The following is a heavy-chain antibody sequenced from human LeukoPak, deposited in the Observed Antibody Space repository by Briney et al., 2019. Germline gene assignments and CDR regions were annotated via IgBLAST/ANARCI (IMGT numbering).Heavy chain of an antibody. V-gene: IGHV1-24*01. Sequence: GASVKVSCKVSGYTLTELSMHWVRQAPGEGLERMGWISVHNGNTNYAQKFQGRVTITADESTSTAYMELSSLRSEDTAVYYCARGSPDRTAAGSYYYYYYMDVWGKGTTVTVSS. D-gene: IGHD6-13*01. CDR1: GYTLTELS. CDR3: ARGSPDRTAAGSYYYYYYMDV. J-gene: IGHJ6*03. CDR2: ISVHNGNT.